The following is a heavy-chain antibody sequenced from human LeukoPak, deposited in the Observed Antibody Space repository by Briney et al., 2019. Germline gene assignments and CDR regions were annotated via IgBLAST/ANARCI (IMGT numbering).Heavy chain of an antibody. Sequence: SETLSLTCTVSGGSISGYYWSWIRQPPGKGLEWIGEINHSGSTNYNPSLKSRVTISVDTSKNQFSLKLSSVTAADTAVYYCARSHFSGSYYFDYWGQGTLVTVSS. D-gene: IGHD1-26*01. V-gene: IGHV4-34*01. CDR1: GGSISGYY. CDR3: ARSHFSGSYYFDY. J-gene: IGHJ4*02. CDR2: INHSGST.